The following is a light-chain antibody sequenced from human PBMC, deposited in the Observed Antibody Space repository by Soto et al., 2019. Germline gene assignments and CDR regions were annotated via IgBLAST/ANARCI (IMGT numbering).Light chain of an antibody. CDR2: KVS. Sequence: SLYTLSLPVTLGQPASISCRSHQRLVHSDGIAYFSWFLQRPVRSPRRLIDKVSNRDSGVPARFSGSGSGTDFSLKIISFQAEDVIRDCSTLSAFLLNTLGQ. J-gene: IGKJ5*01. V-gene: IGKV2-30*02. CDR1: QRLVHSDGIAY. CDR3: TLSAFLLNT.